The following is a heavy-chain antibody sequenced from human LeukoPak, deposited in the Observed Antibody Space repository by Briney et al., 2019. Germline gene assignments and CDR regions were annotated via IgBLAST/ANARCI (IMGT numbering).Heavy chain of an antibody. D-gene: IGHD5-18*01. J-gene: IGHJ4*02. CDR1: GFTFTDYW. CDR2: INQDGSEK. Sequence: PGGSLRLSCEASGFTFTDYWMTWARQAPGKGLEWVANINQDGSEKNYVDSVKGRFTISRDNVKNSLYLQMNFLRAEDTAVYYCARAGYTYTTLYYWGPGTLVTVSS. CDR3: ARAGYTYTTLYY. V-gene: IGHV3-7*01.